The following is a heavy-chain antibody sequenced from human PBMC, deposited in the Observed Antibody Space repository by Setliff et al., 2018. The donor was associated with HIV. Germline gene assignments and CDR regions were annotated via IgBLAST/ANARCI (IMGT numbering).Heavy chain of an antibody. J-gene: IGHJ1*01. CDR1: GGSISSSGDY. Sequence: LSLTCTVSGGSISSSGDYWSWVRQHPGKGLEWIGYIYYTGSTYSNPSLQSRVRISVDTSKNQFSLKLNSVTAADTAVYYCARDSNAPYFQYWGQGTLVTVSS. CDR2: IYYTGST. V-gene: IGHV4-31*03. CDR3: ARDSNAPYFQY. D-gene: IGHD1-1*01.